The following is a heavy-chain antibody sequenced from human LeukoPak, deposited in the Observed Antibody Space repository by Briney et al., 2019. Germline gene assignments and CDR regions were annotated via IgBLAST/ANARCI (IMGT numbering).Heavy chain of an antibody. Sequence: SETLCLTCTVSGGSICSSSYYWGWIRQPPGKGLEWIGSIYHSGSTYYNPSLKSRVTISVDRSKNQFSLKLSSVTAADTAVYYCAREMGTVTRDVIDYWGQGTLVTVSS. J-gene: IGHJ4*02. CDR3: AREMGTVTRDVIDY. CDR2: IYHSGST. V-gene: IGHV4-39*07. D-gene: IGHD4-17*01. CDR1: GGSICSSSYY.